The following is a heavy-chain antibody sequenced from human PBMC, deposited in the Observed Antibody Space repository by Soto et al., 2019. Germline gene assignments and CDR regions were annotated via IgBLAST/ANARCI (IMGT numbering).Heavy chain of an antibody. CDR1: GGTFSSYT. CDR2: IIPILGIA. J-gene: IGHJ4*02. CDR3: ARYLAGTHNDY. V-gene: IGHV1-69*02. D-gene: IGHD6-19*01. Sequence: SVQVSSKASGGTFSSYTISWVRQAPGQGLEWMGRIIPILGIANYAQKFQGRVTITADKSTSTAYVELSSLRSEDTAVYYCARYLAGTHNDYWGQGTLVTV.